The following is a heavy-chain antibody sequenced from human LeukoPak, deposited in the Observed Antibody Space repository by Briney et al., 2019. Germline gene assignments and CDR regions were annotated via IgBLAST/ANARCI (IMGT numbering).Heavy chain of an antibody. J-gene: IGHJ5*02. Sequence: ASVKVSCKASGYTFSSYGINWVRQAPGQGLEWMGWISAYNGNTNYAQKLQGRVTMATDTSTSTAYMELRSLRSDDTAVYYCARAHSXSSSNHWXQGTLXTVSS. CDR3: ARAHSXSSSNH. D-gene: IGHD6-6*01. CDR1: GYTFSSYG. CDR2: ISAYNGNT. V-gene: IGHV1-18*01.